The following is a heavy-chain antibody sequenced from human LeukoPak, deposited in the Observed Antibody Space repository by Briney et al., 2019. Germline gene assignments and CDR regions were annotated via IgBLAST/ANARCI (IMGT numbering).Heavy chain of an antibody. J-gene: IGHJ6*03. Sequence: SVKVSCKASGGTFSSYAISWARQAPGQGLEWMGGIIPIFGTANYAQKFQGRVTITADESTSTAYMELSSLRSEDTAVYYCARVVVPAAILGLDMASWRENYYYYMDVWGKGTTVTVSS. CDR1: GGTFSSYA. CDR2: IIPIFGTA. V-gene: IGHV1-69*01. D-gene: IGHD2-2*01. CDR3: ARVVVPAAILGLDMASWRENYYYYMDV.